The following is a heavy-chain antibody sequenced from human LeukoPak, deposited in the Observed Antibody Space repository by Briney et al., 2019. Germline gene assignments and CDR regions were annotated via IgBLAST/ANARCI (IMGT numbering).Heavy chain of an antibody. D-gene: IGHD2-2*01. Sequence: SVKVSCKASGGTFSSYDISWVRQAPGQGLEWMGGTMPISGTANYAQKFQGRVTITADKPTNTAYMELSSLRSEDTAVYYCASGRTDIVVVPATLRNYYFDYWGQGTLVTVSS. CDR2: TMPISGTA. CDR3: ASGRTDIVVVPATLRNYYFDY. V-gene: IGHV1-69*06. J-gene: IGHJ4*02. CDR1: GGTFSSYD.